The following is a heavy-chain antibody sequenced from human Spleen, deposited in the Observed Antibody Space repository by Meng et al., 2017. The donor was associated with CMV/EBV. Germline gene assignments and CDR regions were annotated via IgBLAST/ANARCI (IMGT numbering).Heavy chain of an antibody. CDR3: ARDGAFFFDGGAYLYFFDY. Sequence: FATYAISWVRQAPGQGLEWMGWISDYNGNTNYAQKFQGRVSMTTDTSTSTAFMELRSLRSDDTAVYYCARDGAFFFDGGAYLYFFDYWGQGTPVTVSS. D-gene: IGHD2-21*01. V-gene: IGHV1-18*01. CDR2: ISDYNGNT. J-gene: IGHJ4*02. CDR1: FATYA.